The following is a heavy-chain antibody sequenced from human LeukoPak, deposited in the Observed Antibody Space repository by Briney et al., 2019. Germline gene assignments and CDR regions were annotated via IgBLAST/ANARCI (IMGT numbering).Heavy chain of an antibody. CDR3: VRWDGNGYY. CDR1: GFTFSSYW. CDR2: INQDGSEK. J-gene: IGHJ4*02. Sequence: GGSLRLSYAASGFTFSSYWMSWVRQAPGKGLEWVANINQDGSEKYYVDSVKGRFTISRDNAKSSLYLEMNSLRAEDTAVYYCVRWDGNGYYLDQGTLVTVSS. D-gene: IGHD3-22*01. V-gene: IGHV3-7*01.